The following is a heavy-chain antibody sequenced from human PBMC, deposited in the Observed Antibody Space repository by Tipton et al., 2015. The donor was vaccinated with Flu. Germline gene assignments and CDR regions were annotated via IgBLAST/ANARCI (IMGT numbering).Heavy chain of an antibody. Sequence: SLRLSCAASGFTFSTYWMSWVRQAPGKGLEWVANIRGDGNEKHYVDSVKGRFTISRDNAQGSLYLQMNGLRAEDTAVYYCATDVHYGIFDYWGQGAVVTVSS. CDR1: GFTFSTYW. V-gene: IGHV3-7*01. J-gene: IGHJ4*02. CDR2: IRGDGNEK. CDR3: ATDVHYGIFDY. D-gene: IGHD4-17*01.